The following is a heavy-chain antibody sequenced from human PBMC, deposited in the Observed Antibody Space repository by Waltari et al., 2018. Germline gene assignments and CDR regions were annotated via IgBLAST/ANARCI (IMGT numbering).Heavy chain of an antibody. CDR1: GGTFSSYA. V-gene: IGHV1-69*01. J-gene: IGHJ6*04. D-gene: IGHD4-17*01. Sequence: QVQLVQSGAEVKKPGSSVKVSCKASGGTFSSYAISWVRQAPGQGLEWMGGIIPIFGTANYAQKFQGRVTITAEESTSTAYMELSSLRADDTAVYYCASAGRYGEAFPVWGKGTTVTVSS. CDR3: ASAGRYGEAFPV. CDR2: IIPIFGTA.